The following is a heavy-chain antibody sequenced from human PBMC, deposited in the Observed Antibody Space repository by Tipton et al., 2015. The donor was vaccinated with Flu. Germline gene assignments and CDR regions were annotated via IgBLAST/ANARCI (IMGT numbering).Heavy chain of an antibody. V-gene: IGHV4-38-2*02. Sequence: TLSLTCSVSGDSIRSDFFWAWVRQAPGKGLQWIGNIHHTGTTYYNPSLTSRVTISVDTSKNQFSLKVTSLTAADTAVYYCARGSEYANAYLDFWGQGTLVTVSS. D-gene: IGHD6-19*01. J-gene: IGHJ4*02. CDR3: ARGSEYANAYLDF. CDR1: GDSIRSDFF. CDR2: IHHTGTT.